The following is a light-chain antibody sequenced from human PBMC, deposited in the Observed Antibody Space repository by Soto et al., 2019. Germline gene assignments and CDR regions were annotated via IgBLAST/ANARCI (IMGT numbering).Light chain of an antibody. V-gene: IGLV3-21*02. CDR2: DDS. J-gene: IGLJ1*01. CDR1: NIGSKS. Sequence: SYELTQSPSVSVAPGQTVSITCGGNNIGSKSVHWYQQKPGQAPVLVVYDDSDRRSGIPERFSGSNSGNTATLTITRVEAGDEADYHCQVWDSRSEHYVFGTGTKLTV. CDR3: QVWDSRSEHYV.